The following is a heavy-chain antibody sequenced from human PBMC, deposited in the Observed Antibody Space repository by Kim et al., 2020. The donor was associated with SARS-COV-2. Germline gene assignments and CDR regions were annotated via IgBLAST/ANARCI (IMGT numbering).Heavy chain of an antibody. D-gene: IGHD2-15*01. Sequence: PPLKSRVPISVDKSKNQFSLNLSSVTAADTAVYYCARDCSGGDCYSGTYWGQGTLVTVSS. V-gene: IGHV4-4*02. CDR3: ARDCSGGDCYSGTY. J-gene: IGHJ4*02.